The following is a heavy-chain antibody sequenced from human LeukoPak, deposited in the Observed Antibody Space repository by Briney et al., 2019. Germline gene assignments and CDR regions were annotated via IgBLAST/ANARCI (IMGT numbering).Heavy chain of an antibody. CDR1: GGSISSYY. Sequence: SETLSLTCIVSGGSISSYYWSWIRQPPGKGLEWIGYIYYSGSTNYNPSLKSRVTISVDTSKNQFSLKLSSVTAADTAVYYCAREPRAWFGDYYYYYMDVWGKGTTVTVSS. V-gene: IGHV4-59*01. CDR3: AREPRAWFGDYYYYYMDV. J-gene: IGHJ6*03. D-gene: IGHD3-10*01. CDR2: IYYSGST.